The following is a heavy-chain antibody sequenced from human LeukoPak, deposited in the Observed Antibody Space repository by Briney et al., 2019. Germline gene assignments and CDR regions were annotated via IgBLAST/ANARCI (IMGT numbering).Heavy chain of an antibody. D-gene: IGHD3-16*01. CDR1: GGSISGHY. Sequence: PSETLSLTCTVSGGSISGHYYTWIRQPPGKDLEWIGYLYYSGSTNFNPSLKSRVTISLDTSMKQFSLNLRSVTAADAAVYFCVYGPKPYYFDHWGQGTLVPVSS. CDR3: VYGPKPYYFDH. CDR2: LYYSGST. J-gene: IGHJ4*02. V-gene: IGHV4-59*11.